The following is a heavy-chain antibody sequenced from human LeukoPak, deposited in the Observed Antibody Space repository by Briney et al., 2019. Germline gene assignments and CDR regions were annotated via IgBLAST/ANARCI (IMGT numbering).Heavy chain of an antibody. CDR3: ATHHISSSSGYYYYYMDV. Sequence: ASVKVSCKASGGTFSSYAISWVRQAPGQGLEWMGGIIPIFGTANYAQKFQGRVTITTDESTSTAYMELSSLRSEDTAVYYCATHHISSSSGYYYYYMDVWGKGTTVTVSS. J-gene: IGHJ6*03. CDR1: GGTFSSYA. D-gene: IGHD6-6*01. CDR2: IIPIFGTA. V-gene: IGHV1-69*05.